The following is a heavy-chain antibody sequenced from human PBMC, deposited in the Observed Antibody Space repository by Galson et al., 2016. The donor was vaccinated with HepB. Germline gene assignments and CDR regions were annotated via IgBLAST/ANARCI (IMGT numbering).Heavy chain of an antibody. CDR1: GGSISSYY. Sequence: TLSLTCSVSGGSISSYYWGWIRQPPGKGLEWIGYIYYSENTSYNPSLQSRVIISVDTSKNQFSLKLRSVTAADTAVYYCARVRQLVPGRNYFYYYMDVWGKGTTVTVSS. J-gene: IGHJ6*03. CDR2: IYYSENT. V-gene: IGHV4-59*01. D-gene: IGHD6-13*01. CDR3: ARVRQLVPGRNYFYYYMDV.